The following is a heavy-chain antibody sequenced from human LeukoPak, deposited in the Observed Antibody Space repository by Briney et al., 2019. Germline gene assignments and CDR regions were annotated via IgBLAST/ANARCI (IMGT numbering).Heavy chain of an antibody. CDR3: ARPGGSSGSYAFDI. D-gene: IGHD6-19*01. V-gene: IGHV3-21*04. CDR2: ISSSSSYI. J-gene: IGHJ3*02. CDR1: GFTFSSYS. Sequence: GGSLRLSCAASGFTFSSYSMNWVRQAPGKGLEWVSSISSSSSYIYYADSVKGRFTISRDNAKNSLYLQMSSLRAEDTAVYYCARPGGSSGSYAFDIWGQGTMVTVSS.